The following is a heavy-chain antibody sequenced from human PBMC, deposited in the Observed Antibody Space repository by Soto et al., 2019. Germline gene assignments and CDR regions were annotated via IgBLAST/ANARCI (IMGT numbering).Heavy chain of an antibody. CDR1: GYTFTNYG. J-gene: IGHJ4*02. D-gene: IGHD6-6*01. CDR3: ASRSGQLPYYFDY. CDR2: ISAYKGNT. Sequence: ASVKVSCKASGYTFTNYGISWVRQAPGQGLEWMGWISAYKGNTNYAQKFQGRVTMTTDTSTSTAYMELRSLRTDDTAVYYCASRSGQLPYYFDYWGQGTLVTVSS. V-gene: IGHV1-18*01.